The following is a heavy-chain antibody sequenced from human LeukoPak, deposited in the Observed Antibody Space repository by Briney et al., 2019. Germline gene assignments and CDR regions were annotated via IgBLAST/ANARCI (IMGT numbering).Heavy chain of an antibody. V-gene: IGHV4-30-4*08. Sequence: ASETLSLTCTVSGGSISSSYYYWGWIRQPPGKGLEWIGYIYYSGSTYYNPSLKSRVTISVDTSKNQFSLKLSSVTAADTAVYYCARAKGSSWGDYWGQGTLVTVSS. D-gene: IGHD6-13*01. CDR1: GGSISSSYYY. J-gene: IGHJ4*02. CDR3: ARAKGSSWGDY. CDR2: IYYSGST.